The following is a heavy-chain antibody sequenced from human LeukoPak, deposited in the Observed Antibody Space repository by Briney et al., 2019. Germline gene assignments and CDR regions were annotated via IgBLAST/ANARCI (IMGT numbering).Heavy chain of an antibody. CDR1: GGSISSSSYY. D-gene: IGHD2-15*01. CDR3: ARRRSRYCSGGSCYSGFDY. J-gene: IGHJ4*02. CDR2: IYYSGST. Sequence: SETLSLTCTVSGGSISSSSYYWGWIRQPPGKGLEWIGSIYYSGSTYYNPSLKSRVTISVDTSKNQFSLKLSSVTAADTAVYYCARRRSRYCSGGSCYSGFDYWGQGTLVTVSS. V-gene: IGHV4-39*01.